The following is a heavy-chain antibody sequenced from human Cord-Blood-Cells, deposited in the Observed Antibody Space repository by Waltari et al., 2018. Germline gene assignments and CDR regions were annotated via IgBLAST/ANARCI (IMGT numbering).Heavy chain of an antibody. V-gene: IGHV1-3*01. J-gene: IGHJ4*02. CDR3: ARGPLLGISLDY. CDR1: GYTFTSYA. Sequence: QVQLVQSGAEVKKPGASVKVSCKASGYTFTSYAMHWVRQAPGQRLEWMGWINAGNGNTKYSQKFQGRVTITRDTSASTAYMELSSLRSEDTAVYYCARGPLLGISLDYRGQGTLVTVSS. D-gene: IGHD7-27*01. CDR2: INAGNGNT.